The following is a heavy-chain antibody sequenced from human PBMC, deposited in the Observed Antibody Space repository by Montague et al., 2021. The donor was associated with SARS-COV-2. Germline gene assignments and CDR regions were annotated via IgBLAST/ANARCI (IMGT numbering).Heavy chain of an antibody. D-gene: IGHD1-1*01. V-gene: IGHV4-39*01. J-gene: IGHJ3*02. Sequence: SETLSLTCTVSGGSITVSHYDCGLILQPPGKLLEWIGGFHYTGTTSYTSSRKSRLSISVDTSENQFSLKMTSVTASDTAVYYCARHRANAGSLDIWGQGTMVTVSS. CDR1: GGSITVSHYD. CDR3: ARHRANAGSLDI. CDR2: FHYTGTT.